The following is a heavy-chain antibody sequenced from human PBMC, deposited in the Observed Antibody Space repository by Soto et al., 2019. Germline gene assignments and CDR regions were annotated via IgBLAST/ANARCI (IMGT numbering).Heavy chain of an antibody. CDR3: ARVIYYDSSPDPDYFDY. V-gene: IGHV4-31*03. J-gene: IGHJ4*02. CDR1: GGSISSGGYY. D-gene: IGHD3-22*01. Sequence: PSETLSLTCTVSGGSISSGGYYWSWIRQHPGKGLEWIGYIYYSGSTYYNPSLKSRVTISVDTSKNQFSLKLSSVTAADTAVYYCARVIYYDSSPDPDYFDYWGQGTLVTVSS. CDR2: IYYSGST.